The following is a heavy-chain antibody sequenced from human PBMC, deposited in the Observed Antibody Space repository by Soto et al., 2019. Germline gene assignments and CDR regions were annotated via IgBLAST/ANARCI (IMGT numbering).Heavy chain of an antibody. CDR3: ARAYEGDYFDY. Sequence: GGSLRLSCAASGFAFSSYAMHWVRQAPGKGLEWVAVISYDGSNKYYADSVKGRFTISRDNSKNTLYLQMNSLRAEDTAVYYCARAYEGDYFDYWGQGTLVTVSS. V-gene: IGHV3-30-3*01. CDR2: ISYDGSNK. D-gene: IGHD3-16*01. CDR1: GFAFSSYA. J-gene: IGHJ4*02.